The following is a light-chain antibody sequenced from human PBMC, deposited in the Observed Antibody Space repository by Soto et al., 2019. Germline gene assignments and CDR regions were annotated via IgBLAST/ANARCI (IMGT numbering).Light chain of an antibody. V-gene: IGLV3-1*01. Sequence: YELTQPPSVSVSPGQTASITCSGDKLGDKYACWYQQKPGQSPVLVIYQDSKRPSGIPERFSGSNSGNTATLTISGTQAMDEADYYCQAWDSSTAGVFGTGTKLTVL. CDR1: KLGDKY. CDR3: QAWDSSTAGV. CDR2: QDS. J-gene: IGLJ1*01.